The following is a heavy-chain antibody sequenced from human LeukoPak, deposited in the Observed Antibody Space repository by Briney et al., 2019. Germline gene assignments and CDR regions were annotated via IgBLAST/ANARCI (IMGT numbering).Heavy chain of an antibody. CDR3: ARGRQDVTMIVVIMTAVSYYLDI. CDR1: GGSFSGYY. D-gene: IGHD3-22*01. V-gene: IGHV4-34*01. Sequence: SETLSLTCAVYGGSFSGYYWTWIRHTPEKGLEWIGEMNPSGSTNYNPSLKSRVTISVDTSKNQFSLTLSSVTAADTAVYYCARGRQDVTMIVVIMTAVSYYLDIWGKGTTVTVS. J-gene: IGHJ6*03. CDR2: MNPSGST.